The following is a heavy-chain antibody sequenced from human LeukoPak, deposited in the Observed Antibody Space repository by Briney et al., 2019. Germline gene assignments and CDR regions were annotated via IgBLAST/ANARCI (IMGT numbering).Heavy chain of an antibody. V-gene: IGHV3-21*04. CDR3: ARHFSGAAAPLPFDY. CDR1: GFTFSSYS. D-gene: IGHD6-13*01. J-gene: IGHJ4*02. Sequence: GGSLRLSCAASGFTFSSYSMNWVRQAPGKGLEWVSSISSSSSYIYYADSVKGRFTISRDNAKNSLYLQMNSLRAEDTAVYYCARHFSGAAAPLPFDYWGQGTLVTVSS. CDR2: ISSSSSYI.